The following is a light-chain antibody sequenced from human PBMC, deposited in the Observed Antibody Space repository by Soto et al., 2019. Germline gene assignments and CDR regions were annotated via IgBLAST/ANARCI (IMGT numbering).Light chain of an antibody. Sequence: QSFLTPHASASGSPGQSVTISCTGTSSDVGGYNYVSWYQQHPGKAPKLMIYEVSKRPSGVPDRFSGSKSGNTASLTVSGLQAEDEADYYCSSYAGSNNYVFGTGTKVTV. CDR2: EVS. J-gene: IGLJ1*01. V-gene: IGLV2-8*01. CDR1: SSDVGGYNY. CDR3: SSYAGSNNYV.